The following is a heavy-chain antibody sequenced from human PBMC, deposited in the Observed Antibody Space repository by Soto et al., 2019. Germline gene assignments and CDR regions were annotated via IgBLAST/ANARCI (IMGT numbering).Heavy chain of an antibody. CDR1: GFTFSSYA. CDR3: AKTKKKLLNWFDP. D-gene: IGHD2-15*01. CDR2: ISGSGGST. J-gene: IGHJ5*02. Sequence: EVQLLESGGGLVQPGGSLRLSCAASGFTFSSYAMSWVRQAPGKGLEWVSAISGSGGSTYYADSVKGRFTISRDNSKNQLYQQMNSLKAEETAVDYCAKTKKKLLNWFDPWGQGTLVTVSS. V-gene: IGHV3-23*01.